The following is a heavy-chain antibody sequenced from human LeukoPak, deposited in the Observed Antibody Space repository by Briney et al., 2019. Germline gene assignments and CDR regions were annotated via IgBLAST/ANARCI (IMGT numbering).Heavy chain of an antibody. CDR3: ARHILVATRPDY. CDR2: IYYSGST. Sequence: PSETLSLPFTVSGGPISSSSDYWGWIRQPPGKGLEGIGSIYYSGSTYYNPSLKSRIAISVDTSKNQFSLKLSSVTAADTAVYYCARHILVATRPDYWGQGTLVTVSS. D-gene: IGHD5-12*01. J-gene: IGHJ4*02. CDR1: GGPISSSSDY. V-gene: IGHV4-39*01.